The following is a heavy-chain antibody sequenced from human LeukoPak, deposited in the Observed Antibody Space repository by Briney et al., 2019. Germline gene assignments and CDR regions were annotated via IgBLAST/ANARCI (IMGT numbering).Heavy chain of an antibody. D-gene: IGHD3-10*02. CDR1: GGTFSSYA. J-gene: IGHJ6*03. CDR2: IIPIFGTA. CDR3: ARNGRVDLFDYYMDV. Sequence: GSSVKVSCKASGGTFSSYAISWVRQAPGQGLEWMGGIIPIFGTANYAQKFQGRVTITADESTSTAYIELSSLRSEDTAVYYCARNGRVDLFDYYMDVWGKGTTVTISS. V-gene: IGHV1-69*13.